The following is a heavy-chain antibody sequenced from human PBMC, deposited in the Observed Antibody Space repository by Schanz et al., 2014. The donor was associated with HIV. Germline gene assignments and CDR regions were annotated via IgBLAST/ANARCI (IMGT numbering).Heavy chain of an antibody. D-gene: IGHD3-22*01. V-gene: IGHV3-30*18. CDR2: MSYDGIRK. J-gene: IGHJ6*02. CDR1: GFTITSYG. Sequence: VQLLESGGGLVQPGGSLRLSCAVSGFTITSYGMHWVRQAPGKGLEWVAVMSYDGIRKNYADSVKDRFTISRDNSKNTLNLQMKSLRAEDTAVYYCAKDRNYYDSKYRGKGNYYYYYGMDVWGQGTTVTVSS. CDR3: AKDRNYYDSKYRGKGNYYYYYGMDV.